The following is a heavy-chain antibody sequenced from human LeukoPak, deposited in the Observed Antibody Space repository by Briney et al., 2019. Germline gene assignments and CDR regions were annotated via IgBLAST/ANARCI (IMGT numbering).Heavy chain of an antibody. CDR2: IYSGGST. D-gene: IGHD6-19*01. V-gene: IGHV3-53*01. Sequence: GGSLRLSCAASGFTVSSNYMSWVRQAPGKGLEWVSVIYSGGSTYYADSVKGRFTISRDNSKNTLYLQMNSLRAEDTAVYYCAREIAVADGDAFDIWGQGTMVTVSS. J-gene: IGHJ3*02. CDR1: GFTVSSNY. CDR3: AREIAVADGDAFDI.